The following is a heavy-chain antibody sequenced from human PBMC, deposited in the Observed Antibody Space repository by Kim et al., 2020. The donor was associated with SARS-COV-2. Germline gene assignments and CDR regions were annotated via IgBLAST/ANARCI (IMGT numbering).Heavy chain of an antibody. J-gene: IGHJ3*02. Sequence: SGKGRFTISRDEARNTAYLQMNSLKAEDTAVYYCASVGGTTIAWWDAFDIWGQGTMVAVSS. D-gene: IGHD1-1*01. V-gene: IGHV3-73*01. CDR3: ASVGGTTIAWWDAFDI.